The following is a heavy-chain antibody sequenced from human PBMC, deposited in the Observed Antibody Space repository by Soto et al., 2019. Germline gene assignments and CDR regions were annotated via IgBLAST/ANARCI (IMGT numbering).Heavy chain of an antibody. CDR2: INHSGST. J-gene: IGHJ4*02. V-gene: IGHV4-34*01. CDR3: GRSVVHRY. CDR1: GGSFSGYC. Sequence: SETLSLTCAVYGGSFSGYCWSWIRQPPGKGLEWIGEINHSGSTNYNPSLKSRVTISVDTSKNQFSLKLSSVTAADTAVYYCGRSVVHRYWGQGTLVIVSS. D-gene: IGHD2-15*01.